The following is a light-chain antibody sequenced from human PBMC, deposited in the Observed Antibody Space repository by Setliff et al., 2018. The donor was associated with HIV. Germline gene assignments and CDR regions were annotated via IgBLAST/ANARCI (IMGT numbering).Light chain of an antibody. CDR1: SSDVGGYSY. CDR3: SSYATTNTLP. J-gene: IGLJ1*01. Sequence: QSVLAQPASVSGSPGQSITISCTGTSSDVGGYSYVTWYQQHPGKAPKLIIYEVRNRPSGVSNRFSGSKSGSTASLTISGLQAKDEADYYCSSYATTNTLPFGTGTKVTVL. CDR2: EVR. V-gene: IGLV2-14*01.